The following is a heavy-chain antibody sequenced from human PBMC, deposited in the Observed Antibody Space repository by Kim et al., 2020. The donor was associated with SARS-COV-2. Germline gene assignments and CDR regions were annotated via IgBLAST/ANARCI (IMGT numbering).Heavy chain of an antibody. CDR3: ARGYSSSWYLDY. Sequence: YNAALKSGVTISVNTSKKQVSLKLSSVTAADTAVYCCARGYSSSWYLDYWGQGTLVTVSS. J-gene: IGHJ4*02. D-gene: IGHD6-13*01. V-gene: IGHV4-34*13.